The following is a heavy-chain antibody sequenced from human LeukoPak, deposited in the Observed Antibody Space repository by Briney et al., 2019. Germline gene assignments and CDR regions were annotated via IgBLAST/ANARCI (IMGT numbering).Heavy chain of an antibody. J-gene: IGHJ4*02. V-gene: IGHV3-74*01. CDR3: ARGRHGYHFWSAYYATYYFDY. Sequence: PGGALRLSCVVPGFTFSNYWMHWVRQAPGKGLVWVSRVNNYGSTTTYADSVKGRFTISRDNAKNTLHLQMNSLRAEDTAVYYCARGRHGYHFWSAYYATYYFDYWVQGTLVTVSS. CDR2: VNNYGSTT. CDR1: GFTFSNYW. D-gene: IGHD3-3*01.